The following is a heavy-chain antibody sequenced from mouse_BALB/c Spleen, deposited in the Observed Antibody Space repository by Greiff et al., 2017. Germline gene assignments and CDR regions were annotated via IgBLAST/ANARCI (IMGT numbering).Heavy chain of an antibody. J-gene: IGHJ4*01. Sequence: VQLQQSGAELVKPGASVKLSCTASGFNIKDTYMHWVKQRPEQGLEWIGRIDPANGNTKYDPKFQGKATITADTSSNTAYLQLSSLTSEDTAVYYCASYYYGTLYAMDYWGQGTSVTVSS. CDR1: GFNIKDTY. V-gene: IGHV14-3*02. CDR3: ASYYYGTLYAMDY. CDR2: IDPANGNT. D-gene: IGHD1-1*01.